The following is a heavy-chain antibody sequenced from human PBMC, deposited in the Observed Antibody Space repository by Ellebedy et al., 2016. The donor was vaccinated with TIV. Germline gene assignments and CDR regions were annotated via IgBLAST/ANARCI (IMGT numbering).Heavy chain of an antibody. CDR1: GDSISGSDDF. Sequence: SETLSLTCAVSGDSISGSDDFWGWIRQAPGRGLEWIGGIHQTGRTYIEPSLHSRVTLSVDTSTNQFSLRLASVTAADAAVYYCTRHATAVTTADSWGQGTLVTVSS. CDR3: TRHATAVTTADS. V-gene: IGHV4-39*01. D-gene: IGHD4-17*01. J-gene: IGHJ4*02. CDR2: IHQTGRT.